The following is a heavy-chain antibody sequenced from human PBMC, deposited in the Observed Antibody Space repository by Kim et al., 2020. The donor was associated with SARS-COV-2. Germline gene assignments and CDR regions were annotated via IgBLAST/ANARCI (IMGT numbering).Heavy chain of an antibody. CDR1: GFTFSSYA. J-gene: IGHJ5*02. V-gene: IGHV3-30-3*01. CDR2: ISYDGSNK. CDR3: ARDGPPEVTSDGGWFDP. D-gene: IGHD4-17*01. Sequence: GGSLRLSCAASGFTFSSYAMHWVRQAPGKGLEWVAVISYDGSNKYYADSVKGRFTISRDNSKNTLYLQMNSLRAEDTAVYYCARDGPPEVTSDGGWFDPWGQGTLVTVSS.